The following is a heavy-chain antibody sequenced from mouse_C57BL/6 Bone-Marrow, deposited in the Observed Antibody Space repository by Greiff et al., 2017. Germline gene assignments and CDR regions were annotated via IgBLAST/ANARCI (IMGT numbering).Heavy chain of an antibody. V-gene: IGHV3-8*01. CDR2: ISYSGST. CDR3: ARFYYGSPYYYAMDY. Sequence: EVKLQQSGPGLAKPSQTLSLTCSVTGYSITSDYWNWIRKFPGNKLEYMGYISYSGSTYYNPSLKSRISITRDTSKNQYYLQLNSVTTEDTATYYCARFYYGSPYYYAMDYWGQGTSVTVSS. CDR1: GYSITSDY. J-gene: IGHJ4*01. D-gene: IGHD1-1*01.